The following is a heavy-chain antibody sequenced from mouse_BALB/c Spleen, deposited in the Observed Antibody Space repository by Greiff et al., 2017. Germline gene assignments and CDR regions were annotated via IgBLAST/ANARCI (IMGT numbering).Heavy chain of an antibody. CDR1: GFSLTSYG. CDR3: ARDTGTRGFGAMDY. J-gene: IGHJ4*01. CDR2: IWAGGST. D-gene: IGHD4-1*01. V-gene: IGHV2-9*02. Sequence: VMLVESGPGLVAPSQSLSITCTVSGFSLTSYGVHWVRQPPGKGLEWLGVIWAGGSTNYNSALMSRLSISKDNSKSQVFLKMNSLQTDDTAMYYCARDTGTRGFGAMDYWGQGTSVTVSS.